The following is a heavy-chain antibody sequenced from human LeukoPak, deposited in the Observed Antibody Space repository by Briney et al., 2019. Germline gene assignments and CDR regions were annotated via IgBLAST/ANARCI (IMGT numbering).Heavy chain of an antibody. CDR3: ARDRGPRTGFTVREAYDY. D-gene: IGHD3-10*01. V-gene: IGHV3-74*01. J-gene: IGHJ4*02. CDR1: GFTFSDYW. Sequence: GGSLRLSCAASGFTFSDYWIHWVRQAPGKGLVWVSRINTDGSITNYADSVKGRFSISRDNAKNTLYLQMSSLRAEDTAMYYCARDRGPRTGFTVREAYDYWGQGTLVTVSS. CDR2: INTDGSIT.